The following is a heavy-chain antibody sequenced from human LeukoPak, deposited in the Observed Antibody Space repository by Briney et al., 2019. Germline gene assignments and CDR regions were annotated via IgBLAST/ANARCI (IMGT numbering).Heavy chain of an antibody. V-gene: IGHV3-21*01. Sequence: PGGSLRPSSAVSGFRFCSYSMNWVRQAPGKGLEWVSSISTSSSYIYYADSVKGRFTISRDNAKNSLYLQMNSLRAEDTAVYYCARDGIVSSWHYYYYYMDVWGKGTTVTVSS. CDR3: ARDGIVSSWHYYYYYMDV. J-gene: IGHJ6*03. CDR2: ISTSSSYI. D-gene: IGHD6-13*01. CDR1: GFRFCSYS.